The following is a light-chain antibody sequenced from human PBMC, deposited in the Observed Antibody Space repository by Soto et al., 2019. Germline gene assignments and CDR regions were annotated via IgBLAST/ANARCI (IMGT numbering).Light chain of an antibody. Sequence: QSALTQPPSASGSPGQSVTISCTGTSSDVGGYNYVSWYQQHPGKAPKLMIYEVSKRPSGVPDRFSGSKSGNTSSLTVSGLQADDEADYYCSSYAGSNNFVVGTGTKLTVL. CDR2: EVS. CDR3: SSYAGSNNFV. V-gene: IGLV2-8*01. J-gene: IGLJ1*01. CDR1: SSDVGGYNY.